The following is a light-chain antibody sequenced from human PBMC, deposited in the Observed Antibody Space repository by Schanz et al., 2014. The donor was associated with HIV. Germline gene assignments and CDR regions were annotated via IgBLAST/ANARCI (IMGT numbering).Light chain of an antibody. J-gene: IGLJ3*02. CDR2: EVS. V-gene: IGLV2-8*01. CDR1: SSDVGGYNY. CDR3: SSYAATSNVL. Sequence: QSALTQPPSASGSPGQSVTISCTGTSSDVGGYNYVSWYQQHPGKAPKLMIYEVSERPSGVPDRFSGSKSGNTASPTVSGLQADDEADYYCSSYAATSNVLFGGGTKLTVL.